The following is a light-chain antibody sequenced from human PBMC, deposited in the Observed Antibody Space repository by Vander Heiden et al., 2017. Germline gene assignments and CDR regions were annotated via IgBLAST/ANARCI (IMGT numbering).Light chain of an antibody. CDR1: SSNIGSNP. V-gene: IGLV1-44*01. CDR2: NSN. Sequence: QSVLTQPPSASGTPGQRVTIPCSGSSSNIGSNPVNWYQQFPGTAPKLLIYNSNQRPSGVPDRFSGSKSGTSASLAISGLQSEDEADYYCAAWDDSLNGVAFGGGTKVTVL. CDR3: AAWDDSLNGVA. J-gene: IGLJ2*01.